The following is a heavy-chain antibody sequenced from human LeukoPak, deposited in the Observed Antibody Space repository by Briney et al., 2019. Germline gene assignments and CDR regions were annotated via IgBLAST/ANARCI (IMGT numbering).Heavy chain of an antibody. V-gene: IGHV3-33*01. Sequence: GGSLRLSCAASGFTFSSYGMHWVRQAPGKGLEWVAVIWYDGSNKYYADSVEGRFTIPRDNSKNTLYLQMNSLRAEDTAVYYCARERSSSWYFDYWGQGTLVTVSS. J-gene: IGHJ4*02. CDR2: IWYDGSNK. CDR1: GFTFSSYG. D-gene: IGHD6-13*01. CDR3: ARERSSSWYFDY.